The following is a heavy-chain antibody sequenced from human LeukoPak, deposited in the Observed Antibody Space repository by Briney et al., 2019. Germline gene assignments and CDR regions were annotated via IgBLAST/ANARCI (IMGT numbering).Heavy chain of an antibody. CDR3: ASEIYSGSYSGLAY. V-gene: IGHV4-59*01. Sequence: SETLSLTCTVSGGSISSYYWSWIRQPPGKGLEWIGYIYYSGSTNYNPSLESRVTISVDTSKNQFSLKLSSVTAADTAVYYCASEIYSGSYSGLAYWGQGTLVTVSS. D-gene: IGHD1-26*01. J-gene: IGHJ4*02. CDR1: GGSISSYY. CDR2: IYYSGST.